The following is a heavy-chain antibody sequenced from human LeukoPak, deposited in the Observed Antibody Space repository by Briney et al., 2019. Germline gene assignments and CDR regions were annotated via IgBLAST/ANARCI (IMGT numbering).Heavy chain of an antibody. CDR3: ARESFYYGSGSYYHNFDY. CDR2: ISSSSSYT. J-gene: IGHJ4*02. CDR1: GFTFSDYY. Sequence: PGGSLRLSCAASGFTFSDYYMSWIRQAPGKGLEWVSYISSSSSYTNYADSVKGRFTISRDNAKNSLYLQMNSLRAEDTAVYYCARESFYYGSGSYYHNFDYWGQGTPVTVSS. D-gene: IGHD3-10*01. V-gene: IGHV3-11*06.